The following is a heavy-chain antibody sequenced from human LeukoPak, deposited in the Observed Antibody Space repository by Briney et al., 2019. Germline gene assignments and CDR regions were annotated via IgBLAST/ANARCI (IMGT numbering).Heavy chain of an antibody. Sequence: ASVKVSCKASGYTFTGYYIHWVRQAPGQGLEWMGWINPNSGGTNYAQKLQGRVTMTTDTSTSTAYMELRSLRSDDTAVYYCALLVGATGWLFDYWGQGTLVTVSS. CDR3: ALLVGATGWLFDY. J-gene: IGHJ4*02. D-gene: IGHD1-26*01. CDR1: GYTFTGYY. V-gene: IGHV1-2*02. CDR2: INPNSGGT.